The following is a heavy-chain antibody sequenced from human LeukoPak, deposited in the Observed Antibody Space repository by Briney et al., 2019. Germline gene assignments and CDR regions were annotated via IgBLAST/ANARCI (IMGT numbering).Heavy chain of an antibody. J-gene: IGHJ4*02. D-gene: IGHD3-22*01. CDR3: ARHLYYYDSSDPRPPSSVYYFDY. Sequence: PSETLSLTCTVSGGSISSSSYYWGWIRQPPGKGLEWIGSIYYSGSTYYNPSLKSRVTISVDTSKNQSSLKLSSVTAADTAVYYCARHLYYYDSSDPRPPSSVYYFDYWGQGTLVTVSS. V-gene: IGHV4-39*01. CDR1: GGSISSSSYY. CDR2: IYYSGST.